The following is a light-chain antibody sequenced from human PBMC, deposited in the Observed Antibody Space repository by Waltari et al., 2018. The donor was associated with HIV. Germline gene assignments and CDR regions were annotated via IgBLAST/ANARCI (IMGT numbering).Light chain of an antibody. J-gene: IGLJ2*01. CDR1: SSNLGTGHD. CDR3: QSYDSSLSGVV. CDR2: GDN. V-gene: IGLV1-40*01. Sequence: QSVLTQPPSVSGSPGQRVTISCTGSSSNLGTGHDAHWYQQLPGTAPKLLIYGDNNRPSGVPDRFSGSKSCTSASLAITGLQAEDEADYYCQSYDSSLSGVVFGGGTKLTVL.